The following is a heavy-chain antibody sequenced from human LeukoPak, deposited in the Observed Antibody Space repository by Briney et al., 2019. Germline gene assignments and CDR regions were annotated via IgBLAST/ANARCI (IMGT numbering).Heavy chain of an antibody. J-gene: IGHJ4*02. CDR2: IIPIFGIA. CDR3: ARDRRGYSYGSDY. Sequence: SVKVSRKASGGTFSSYAISWVRQAPGQGLERMGRIIPIFGIANYAQKFQGRVTITADKSTSTAYMELSSLRSEDTAVYYCARDRRGYSYGSDYWGQGTLVTVSS. CDR1: GGTFSSYA. D-gene: IGHD5-18*01. V-gene: IGHV1-69*04.